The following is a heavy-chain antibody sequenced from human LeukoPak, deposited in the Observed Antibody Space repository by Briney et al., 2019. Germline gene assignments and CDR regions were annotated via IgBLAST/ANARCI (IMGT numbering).Heavy chain of an antibody. V-gene: IGHV3-21*01. J-gene: IGHJ4*02. CDR2: ISRSSYNI. Sequence: GGSLRLSCAAFGFTFSSYSMTWVRQASGKGLEWVSSISRSSYNIYYADSVKGRFTISRDNAKNSLYLQMNSLRAEDTAVYYCARDALGTNYETVAGYYFDYWGQGTLVTVSS. CDR1: GFTFSSYS. D-gene: IGHD6-19*01. CDR3: ARDALGTNYETVAGYYFDY.